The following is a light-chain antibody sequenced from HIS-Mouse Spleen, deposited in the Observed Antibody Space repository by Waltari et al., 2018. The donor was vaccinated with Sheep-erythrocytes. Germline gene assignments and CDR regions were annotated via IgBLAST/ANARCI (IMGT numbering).Light chain of an antibody. Sequence: QSALTQPRSVSGSPGQSVTISCTGTSSDVGGYTYVPWYQQHPGKAPKLMIYDVSKRPSGVPDRFSGSKSGNTASLNISGLQAEDEADYYCCSYAGSYNHVFATGTKVTV. CDR1: SSDVGGYTY. CDR3: CSYAGSYNHV. CDR2: DVS. V-gene: IGLV2-11*01. J-gene: IGLJ1*01.